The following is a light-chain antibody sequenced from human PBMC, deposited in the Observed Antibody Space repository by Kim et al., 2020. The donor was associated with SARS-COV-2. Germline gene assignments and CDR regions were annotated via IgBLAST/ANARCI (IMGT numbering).Light chain of an antibody. J-gene: IGLJ2*01. V-gene: IGLV1-51*01. CDR1: SSNIGNNY. Sequence: GQKVTSPCSGSSSNIGNNYVSWYQQLPGTAPKLLIYDNNRRPSGIPDRFSGSKSGTSATLGITELQTGDEADYYCGTWDSSLSAVVFGGGTQLTVL. CDR2: DNN. CDR3: GTWDSSLSAVV.